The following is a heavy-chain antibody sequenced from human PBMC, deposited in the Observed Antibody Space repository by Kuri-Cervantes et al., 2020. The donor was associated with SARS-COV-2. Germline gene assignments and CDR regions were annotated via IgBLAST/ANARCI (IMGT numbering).Heavy chain of an antibody. D-gene: IGHD6-13*01. CDR1: GFTFSSYA. J-gene: IGHJ6*03. Sequence: GESLKISCAASGFTFSSYAMSWVRQATGKGLEWVSAIGTAGDTYYPGSVKGQFTISRENAKNSLYLQMNSLRAGDTAVYYCARDRIAAAGDYYYYMDVWGKGTTVTVFS. CDR3: ARDRIAAAGDYYYYMDV. V-gene: IGHV3-13*01. CDR2: IGTAGDT.